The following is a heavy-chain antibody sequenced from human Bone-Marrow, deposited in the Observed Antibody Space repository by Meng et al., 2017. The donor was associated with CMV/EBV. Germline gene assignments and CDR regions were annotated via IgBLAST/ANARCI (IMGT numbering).Heavy chain of an antibody. CDR1: EFTVSSNY. J-gene: IGHJ5*02. Sequence: GESLKISCAASEFTVSSNYMSWVRQAPGKGLEWVSRINHDGSYIIYADSVKGRFTMSKDNAKNTIHLQMNTLRAEDTALYYCVREEGVVAARGNRFDPWGQGQWSPSPQ. CDR2: INHDGSYI. V-gene: IGHV3-74*01. D-gene: IGHD3-3*01. CDR3: VREEGVVAARGNRFDP.